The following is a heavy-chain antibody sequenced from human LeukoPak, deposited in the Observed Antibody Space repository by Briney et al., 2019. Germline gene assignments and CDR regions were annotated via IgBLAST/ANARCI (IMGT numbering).Heavy chain of an antibody. CDR2: ISSRNGNT. CDR3: EKPGVEIPVILGGFHKEAAYFDS. D-gene: IGHD3-22*01. Sequence: GGSLRLSCAASGFTFSDYAMTWVRQAPGKGLEWVSSISSRNGNTFYSDSVKGRFTISRDDSKNTLYLQMNTLRAEDTAVYFCEKPGVEIPVILGGFHKEAAYFDSWGQGALITVSS. CDR1: GFTFSDYA. J-gene: IGHJ4*02. V-gene: IGHV3-23*01.